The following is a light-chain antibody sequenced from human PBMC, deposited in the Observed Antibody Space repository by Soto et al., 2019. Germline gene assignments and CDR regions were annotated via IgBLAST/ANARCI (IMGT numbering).Light chain of an antibody. Sequence: ILLTKSPGTLSQSPGDRATLSCRASQSVSTNYLAWYKQKPGQAPRLLIYGASNRATGIPDRLSGSGSGTEFTLTISRMEPEDFAVYYCQQYGSSGTFGQGTKVDIK. CDR2: GAS. J-gene: IGKJ1*01. CDR1: QSVSTNY. V-gene: IGKV3-20*01. CDR3: QQYGSSGT.